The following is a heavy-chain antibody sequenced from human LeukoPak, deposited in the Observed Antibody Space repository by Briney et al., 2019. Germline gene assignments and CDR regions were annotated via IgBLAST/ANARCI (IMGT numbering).Heavy chain of an antibody. CDR1: GFTFSSYE. D-gene: IGHD1-26*01. CDR3: ARDYRPAIYYYYYMDV. CDR2: ISGSGSTI. J-gene: IGHJ6*03. V-gene: IGHV3-48*03. Sequence: GGSLRLSCAASGFTFSSYEMNWVRQAPGKGLEWVSYISGSGSTIYYADSVKGRFTISRDNAKNSLYLQMNSLRAEDTAVYYCARDYRPAIYYYYYMDVWGKGTTVTVSS.